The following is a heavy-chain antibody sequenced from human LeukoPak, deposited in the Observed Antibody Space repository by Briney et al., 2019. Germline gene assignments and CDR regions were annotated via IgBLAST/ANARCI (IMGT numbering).Heavy chain of an antibody. Sequence: GGSLRLSGVASGFTFSSYVMNWVRRAPGKGLEWVSAISGNGGSTYYADSVKGRLTISRDNSKNTLSLQMNSLRAEDTAVYYCAKGIELWLTYFDHWGQGTLVTASS. CDR2: ISGNGGST. CDR3: AKGIELWLTYFDH. V-gene: IGHV3-23*01. J-gene: IGHJ4*02. CDR1: GFTFSSYV. D-gene: IGHD5-18*01.